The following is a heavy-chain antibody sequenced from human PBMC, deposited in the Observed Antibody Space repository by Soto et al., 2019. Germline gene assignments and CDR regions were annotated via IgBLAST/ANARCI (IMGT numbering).Heavy chain of an antibody. V-gene: IGHV1-58*01. Sequence: ASVKVSCKASGFTFTSSAVQWVRQARGQSLEWIGWIVVGSGNTNYAQKFQERVTITRDMSTSTAYMELSSLRSEDTAVYYCAADFTKWEPRYNHYCMDVWGQGTTVTGSS. CDR2: IVVGSGNT. D-gene: IGHD2-8*01. CDR1: GFTFTSSA. J-gene: IGHJ6*02. CDR3: AADFTKWEPRYNHYCMDV.